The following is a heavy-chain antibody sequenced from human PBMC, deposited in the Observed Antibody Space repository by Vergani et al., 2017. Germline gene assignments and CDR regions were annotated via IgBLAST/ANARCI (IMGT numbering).Heavy chain of an antibody. CDR1: GGSISSSSYY. CDR2: INHSGST. CDR3: ARGNRYYYYMDV. J-gene: IGHJ6*03. Sequence: QLQLQESGPGLVKPSETLSLTCTVSGGSISSSSYYWSWIRQPPGKGLEWIGEINHSGSTNYNPSLKSRVTISVDTSKNQFSLKLSSVTAADTAVYYCARGNRYYYYMDVWGKGTTVTVSS. V-gene: IGHV4-39*07.